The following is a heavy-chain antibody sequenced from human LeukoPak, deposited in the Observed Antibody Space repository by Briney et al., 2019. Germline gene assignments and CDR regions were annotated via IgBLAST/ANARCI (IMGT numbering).Heavy chain of an antibody. CDR1: GFTFSTYA. J-gene: IGHJ4*02. CDR2: ISGSAGHT. V-gene: IGHV3-23*01. D-gene: IGHD6-13*01. CDR3: AKSAGYTASQVDS. Sequence: AVSLRLSCAASGFTFSTYAMSWVRQAPGKGLEWGSGISGSAGHTYYADSVKGRFTISRHNSKNTLYLQMNSLRGDDTAVYYCAKSAGYTASQVDSWGQGTLVTGSS.